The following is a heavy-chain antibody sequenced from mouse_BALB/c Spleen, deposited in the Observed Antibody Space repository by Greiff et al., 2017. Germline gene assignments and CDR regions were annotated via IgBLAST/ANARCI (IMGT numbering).Heavy chain of an antibody. V-gene: IGHV3-8*02. CDR1: GYSITSGY. CDR3: ERWATTATGAMDD. D-gene: IGHD1-2*01. Sequence: EVQLQESGPSLVKPSQTLSLTCSVTGYSITSGYWYWIRKFPGNKLEYMGYISYSGSTYYNPSLKSRISITRDTSKNQYYLQLNSVTTEDTDTYYCERWATTATGAMDDWGQGTSVTVSS. CDR2: ISYSGST. J-gene: IGHJ4*01.